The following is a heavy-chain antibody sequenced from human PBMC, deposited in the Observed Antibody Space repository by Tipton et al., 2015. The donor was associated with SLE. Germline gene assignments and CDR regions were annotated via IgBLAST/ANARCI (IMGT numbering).Heavy chain of an antibody. CDR3: ARNYYDSSGSILNY. V-gene: IGHV3-11*06. D-gene: IGHD3-22*01. CDR2: ISSSSSYI. Sequence: QLVQSGGGLVKPGGSLRLSCAASGFTLSDYYMNWIRQAPGKGLEWVSSISSSSSYIYYADSVKGRFTISRDNAKNSLYLQMNSLRAEDTAVYYCARNYYDSSGSILNYWGQGTLVTVSS. CDR1: GFTLSDYY. J-gene: IGHJ4*02.